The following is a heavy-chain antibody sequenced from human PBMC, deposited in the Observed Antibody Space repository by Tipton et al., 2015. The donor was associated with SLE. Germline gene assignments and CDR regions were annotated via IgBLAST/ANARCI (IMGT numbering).Heavy chain of an antibody. D-gene: IGHD7-27*01. CDR3: ARAELGDFDY. V-gene: IGHV4-59*01. CDR1: GDSISSSY. J-gene: IGHJ4*02. Sequence: TLSLTCTVSGDSISSSYWSWIRQAPGKGLEWSAFMDHSGSTNYSPSLKSRVTMSVDMSRNQFSLRMSSVTAADTAVYYCARAELGDFDYWGPGSLVTVSS. CDR2: MDHSGST.